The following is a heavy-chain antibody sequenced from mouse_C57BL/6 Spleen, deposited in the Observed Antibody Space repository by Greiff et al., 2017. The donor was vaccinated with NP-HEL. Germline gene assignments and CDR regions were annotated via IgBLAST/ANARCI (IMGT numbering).Heavy chain of an antibody. V-gene: IGHV1-53*01. D-gene: IGHD2-4*01. Sequence: QVQLQQPGTELVKPGASVKLSCKASGYTFTSYWMHWVKQRPGQGLEWIGNINPSNGGTNYNEKFKSKATLTVDKSSSTAYMQLSSLTSEDSAVYYCASNRIYYDYDEYFDVWGTGTTVTVSS. CDR3: ASNRIYYDYDEYFDV. J-gene: IGHJ1*03. CDR1: GYTFTSYW. CDR2: INPSNGGT.